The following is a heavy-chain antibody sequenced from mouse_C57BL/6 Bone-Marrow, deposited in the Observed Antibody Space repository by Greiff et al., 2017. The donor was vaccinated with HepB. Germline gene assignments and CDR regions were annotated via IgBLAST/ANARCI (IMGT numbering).Heavy chain of an antibody. J-gene: IGHJ2*01. Sequence: DVHLVESGGDLVKPGGSLKLSCAASGFTFSSYGMSWVRQTPDKRLEWVATISSGGSYTYYPDSVKGRFTISRDNAKNTLYLQMSSLKSEDTAMYYCARHDYGSNYWGQGITLTVSS. V-gene: IGHV5-6*01. CDR1: GFTFSSYG. CDR3: ARHDYGSNY. D-gene: IGHD1-1*01. CDR2: ISSGGSYT.